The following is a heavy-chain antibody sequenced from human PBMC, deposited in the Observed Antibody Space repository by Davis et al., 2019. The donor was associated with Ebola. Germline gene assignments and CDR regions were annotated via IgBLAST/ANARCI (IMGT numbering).Heavy chain of an antibody. V-gene: IGHV3-23*01. CDR1: GFTFSSYA. J-gene: IGHJ4*02. CDR2: ISGSGGST. Sequence: PGGSLRLSCAASGFTFSSYAMSWVRQAPGKGLEWVSAISGSGGSTYYADSVKGRFTISRDNSKNTLYLQMNSLTTEDTAVYYCATDGCISTSCQNGDFDYWGQGTLVTVSS. D-gene: IGHD2-2*01. CDR3: ATDGCISTSCQNGDFDY.